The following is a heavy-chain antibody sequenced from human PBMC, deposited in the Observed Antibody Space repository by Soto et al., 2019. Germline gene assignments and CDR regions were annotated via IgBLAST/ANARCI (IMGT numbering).Heavy chain of an antibody. J-gene: IGHJ4*02. CDR3: ARAQTSIQLWFFDY. Sequence: QLQLQESGPGLVKHSETLSLTCTVSGGSVSSGSHSWSWIRQPPGRGLEWIGYIYYSGSTNYNPALKRRDTISVDTSKNQFSLKLSAVTAADTAVYYCARAQTSIQLWFFDYWGQGTLVTVSS. CDR2: IYYSGST. CDR1: GGSVSSGSHS. V-gene: IGHV4-61*01. D-gene: IGHD5-18*01.